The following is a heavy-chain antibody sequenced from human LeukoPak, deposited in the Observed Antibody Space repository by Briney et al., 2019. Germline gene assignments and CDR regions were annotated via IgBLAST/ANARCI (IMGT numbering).Heavy chain of an antibody. CDR3: ARASITMARGELVFYFDY. V-gene: IGHV3-48*03. Sequence: GGSLRLSCAASGLPFSSYEINWVRQAPGKGLEWVSYISSSGSTRYYADSVKGRFTISRDNAKNSLYLQINTLRAEDTAVYYCARASITMARGELVFYFDYWGQGTLVTVSS. J-gene: IGHJ4*02. CDR2: ISSSGSTR. CDR1: GLPFSSYE. D-gene: IGHD3-10*01.